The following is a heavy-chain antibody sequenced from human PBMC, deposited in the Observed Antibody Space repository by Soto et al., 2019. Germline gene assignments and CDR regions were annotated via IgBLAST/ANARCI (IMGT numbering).Heavy chain of an antibody. CDR2: IIPILGIA. D-gene: IGHD1-26*01. J-gene: IGHJ5*02. Sequence: SVKVSCKASGGTFSSYTISWVRQAPGQGLEWMGRIIPILGIANYAQKFQGRVTITADKSTSTAYMELSSLRSEDTAVYYCARHPLWDRSWFDPWGQGTLATVSS. CDR1: GGTFSSYT. CDR3: ARHPLWDRSWFDP. V-gene: IGHV1-69*02.